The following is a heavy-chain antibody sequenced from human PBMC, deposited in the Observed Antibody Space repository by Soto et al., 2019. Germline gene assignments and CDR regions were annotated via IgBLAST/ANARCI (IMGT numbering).Heavy chain of an antibody. CDR3: ARRHQIGIAARWYYYYGMDV. CDR1: GYTFTGYY. CDR2: INPNSGGT. Sequence: ASVKVSCKAPGYTFTGYYMHWVRQAPGQGLEWMGWINPNSGGTNYAQKFQGRVTMNRDTSISTAYMELSRLRSDATAVYYCARRHQIGIAARWYYYYGMDVAAQEPRV. J-gene: IGHJ6*02. V-gene: IGHV1-2*02. D-gene: IGHD6-6*01.